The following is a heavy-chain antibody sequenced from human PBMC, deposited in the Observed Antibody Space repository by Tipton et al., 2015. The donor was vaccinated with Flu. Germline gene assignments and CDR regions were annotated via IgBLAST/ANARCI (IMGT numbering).Heavy chain of an antibody. CDR2: IFYTGST. D-gene: IGHD3-10*01. CDR1: GGSIGSGGDF. J-gene: IGHJ6*02. Sequence: TLSLTCTVSGGSIGSGGDFWSWIRQRPGKGLEWIGSIFYTGSTCYKASLESRLSISVDTSKNQFSLRLVSMTAADTGIYYCARDQGFGGGLTYNYYALDVWGQGP. V-gene: IGHV4-31*03. CDR3: ARDQGFGGGLTYNYYALDV.